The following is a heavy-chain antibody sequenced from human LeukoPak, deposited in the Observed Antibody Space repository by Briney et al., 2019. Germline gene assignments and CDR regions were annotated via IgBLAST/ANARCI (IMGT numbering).Heavy chain of an antibody. CDR3: ARFAVVTAPDNYYYGMDV. Sequence: GESLKISCKGSGYSFTSYWIGWVRQMPGKGLGWMGIIYPGDSDTRYSPSFQGQVTISADKSISTAYLQWSSLKASDTAMYYCARFAVVTAPDNYYYGMDVWGQGTTVTVSS. CDR2: IYPGDSDT. J-gene: IGHJ6*02. V-gene: IGHV5-51*01. D-gene: IGHD2-21*02. CDR1: GYSFTSYW.